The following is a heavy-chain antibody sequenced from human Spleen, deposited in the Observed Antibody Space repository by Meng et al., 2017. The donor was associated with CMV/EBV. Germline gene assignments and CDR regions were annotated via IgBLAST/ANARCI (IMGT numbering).Heavy chain of an antibody. CDR1: GFTFDNYE. CDR3: AGDLEYCSSTSCYSRTRGH. J-gene: IGHJ4*02. D-gene: IGHD2-2*01. Sequence: GESLKISCAASGFTFDNYEVNWVRQAPGKGLEWLSFISATGSTIYYADSVKGRFTISRDNAKNTLYLQMNSLRAEDTAVYYCAGDLEYCSSTSCYSRTRGHWGQGTLVTVSS. CDR2: ISATGSTI. V-gene: IGHV3-48*03.